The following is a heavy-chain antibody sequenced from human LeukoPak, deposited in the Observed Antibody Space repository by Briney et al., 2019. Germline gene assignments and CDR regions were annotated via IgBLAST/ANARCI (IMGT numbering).Heavy chain of an antibody. CDR1: GGSFSSSSYY. V-gene: IGHV4-39*01. CDR3: ARHTYLLNWSGYYTDYYYYMDV. D-gene: IGHD3-3*01. Sequence: PSETLSLTCTVSGGSFSSSSYYWGWIRQPPGKGLEWIGSNYYSGSTYYNPSLKSRVTISVDTSKNQFSLKLSSVTAADTAVYYCARHTYLLNWSGYYTDYYYYMDVWGKGTTVTVSS. J-gene: IGHJ6*03. CDR2: NYYSGST.